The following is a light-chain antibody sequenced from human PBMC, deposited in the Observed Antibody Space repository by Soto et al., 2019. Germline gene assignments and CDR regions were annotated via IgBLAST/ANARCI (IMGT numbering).Light chain of an antibody. CDR3: QQRSNWPPRYT. CDR2: DAS. CDR1: QSVSSY. Sequence: EIVLTQSPATLSLSPGERATLSCRASQSVSSYLAWYQQKPGQAPRLLIYDASNRATGIPARFSGSGSGTDFTLTISSLEPEDFAVYYCQQRSNWPPRYTFGQGTKVDIQ. J-gene: IGKJ2*01. V-gene: IGKV3-11*01.